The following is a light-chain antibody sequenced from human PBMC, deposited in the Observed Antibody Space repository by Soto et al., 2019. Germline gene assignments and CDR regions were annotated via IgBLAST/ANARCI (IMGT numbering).Light chain of an antibody. CDR3: AAWDDSVSGYV. J-gene: IGLJ1*01. CDR2: RNN. V-gene: IGLV1-47*01. Sequence: QSVLTQPPSASGTPGQRVTTSCSGSSSSIGSNNVYWYHQLPGTAPKLLIYRNNQRPSGVPDRFSGSKSGTSASLAISGLRSEDEADYYCAAWDDSVSGYVFGTGTKVTVL. CDR1: SSSIGSNN.